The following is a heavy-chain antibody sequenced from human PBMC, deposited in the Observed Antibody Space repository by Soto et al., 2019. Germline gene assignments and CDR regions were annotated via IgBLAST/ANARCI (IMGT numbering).Heavy chain of an antibody. V-gene: IGHV3-53*01. CDR2: IYTDDNI. J-gene: IGHJ6*02. D-gene: IGHD2-21*01. Sequence: EVQLVESGGGLVQPGGSLRLSCAASGFTVSGNYVTWVRQAPGKGLEWVSVIYTDDNIYYMDSVTGRFTISRDNSKNTFYLQMNRLRVEDTAVYYCATELIAKYGMDVWGQGTTVTVSS. CDR3: ATELIAKYGMDV. CDR1: GFTVSGNY.